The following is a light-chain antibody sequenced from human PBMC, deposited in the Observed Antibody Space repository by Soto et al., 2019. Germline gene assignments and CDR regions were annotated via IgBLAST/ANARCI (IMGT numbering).Light chain of an antibody. CDR1: QSVSSGY. V-gene: IGKV3-20*01. J-gene: IGKJ2*01. CDR3: QQYGNSTYT. CDR2: SAS. Sequence: EIVLTQSPGTLSLSPGEGATLSCRGSQSVSSGYLAWYQKKPGQTPRLLIYSASSRATGIPDRFSGSGSGTDFNLTISRLETEDFAVYYCQQYGNSTYTFGQGTKVDIK.